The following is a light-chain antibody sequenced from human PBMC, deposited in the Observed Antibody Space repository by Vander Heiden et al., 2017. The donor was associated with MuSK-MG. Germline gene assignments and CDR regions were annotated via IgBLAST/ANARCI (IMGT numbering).Light chain of an antibody. CDR3: QQYDNLPSIT. CDR1: QDISNY. Sequence: DIQMTQSPSSLSASVGDRVTITCQASQDISNYLNWYQQKPGKAPKLLIYDASNLETGVPSRFSGSGYGTDFTFTISSLQPEDIATYYCQQYDNLPSITFGQGTRLXIK. V-gene: IGKV1-33*01. CDR2: DAS. J-gene: IGKJ5*01.